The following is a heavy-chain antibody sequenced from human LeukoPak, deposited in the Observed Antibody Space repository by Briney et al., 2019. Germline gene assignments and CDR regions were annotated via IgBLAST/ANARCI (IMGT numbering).Heavy chain of an antibody. J-gene: IGHJ3*02. CDR3: ARGPRITIFGVVMANDAFDI. CDR2: INPNSGGT. CDR1: GYTFTGYY. V-gene: IGHV1-2*02. Sequence: ASVKVSCKASGYTFTGYYMHWVRQAPGQGIEWMGWINPNSGGTNYAQKFQGRVTMTRDTSSSTAYMELSRLRFDDTVVYYCARGPRITIFGVVMANDAFDIWGQGTMVTVSS. D-gene: IGHD3-3*01.